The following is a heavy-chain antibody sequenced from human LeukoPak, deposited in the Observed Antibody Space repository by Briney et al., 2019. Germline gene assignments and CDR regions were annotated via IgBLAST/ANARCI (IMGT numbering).Heavy chain of an antibody. D-gene: IGHD2-21*02. Sequence: GGSLRLSCAAPGFTFSSYAMSWVRQAPGKGLEWVSAISGSGGSTYYADSVKGRFTISRDNSKNTLFLQMNSLRAEDTAIYYCAKDVVVTATPYYFDYWGQGTLVTVSS. CDR2: ISGSGGST. CDR1: GFTFSSYA. V-gene: IGHV3-23*01. J-gene: IGHJ4*02. CDR3: AKDVVVTATPYYFDY.